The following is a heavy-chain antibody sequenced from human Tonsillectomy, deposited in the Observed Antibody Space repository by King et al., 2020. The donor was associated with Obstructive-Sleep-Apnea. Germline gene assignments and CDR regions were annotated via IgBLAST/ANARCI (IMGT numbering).Heavy chain of an antibody. J-gene: IGHJ6*02. CDR1: GYTFTDYY. Sequence: VQLVESGAEVKKPGASVKVSCKASGYTFTDYYMHWVRQAPGQGLEWMGWINTNSGGTHFAQKFQGWVTMTRDTSISTAYMELGSPSSDDTAVYYCARENSGRYYEDGMDVWGQGTTVTVSS. CDR3: ARENSGRYYEDGMDV. CDR2: INTNSGGT. D-gene: IGHD1-26*01. V-gene: IGHV1-2*04.